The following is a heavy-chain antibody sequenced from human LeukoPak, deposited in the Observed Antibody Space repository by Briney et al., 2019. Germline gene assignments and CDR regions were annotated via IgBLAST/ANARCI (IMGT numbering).Heavy chain of an antibody. J-gene: IGHJ5*02. CDR1: GFTFSSYE. D-gene: IGHD6-13*01. Sequence: GGSPRLSCAASGFTFSSYEMNWFRQAPRKGLEWVSYISISGGTIYYADSVKGRFTISRDNARNSLYLQMNSLRAEDTAVYYCARVEKYSSSWIDLWGQGTLVTVSS. CDR3: ARVEKYSSSWIDL. V-gene: IGHV3-48*03. CDR2: ISISGGTI.